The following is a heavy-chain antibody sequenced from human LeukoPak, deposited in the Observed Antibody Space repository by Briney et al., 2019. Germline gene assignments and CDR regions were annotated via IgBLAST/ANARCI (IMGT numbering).Heavy chain of an antibody. CDR1: GFTFSNYW. V-gene: IGHV3-7*01. D-gene: IGHD3-10*01. Sequence: GGSLRLSCAASGFTFSNYWMGWARQTPGRGLEWVASIKQDGSQKYYVDSVKGRFTISRDNAKNMVYLQMNSLRDDDTAIYYCTRAITYFYGSVTYDWFDSWGQGTRVTVSS. CDR2: IKQDGSQK. CDR3: TRAITYFYGSVTYDWFDS. J-gene: IGHJ5*01.